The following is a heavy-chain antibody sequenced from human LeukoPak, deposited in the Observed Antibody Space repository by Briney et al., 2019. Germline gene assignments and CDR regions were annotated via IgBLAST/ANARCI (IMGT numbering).Heavy chain of an antibody. CDR1: GGSISNYY. CDR3: AREMIAVAGTYYYYYMDV. J-gene: IGHJ6*03. V-gene: IGHV4-4*07. Sequence: PSETLSLTCTVSGGSISNYYWSWLRQPAGKGLEWIGRIYTSGSTNYNPSLKSQVTISVDTSKNQFSLKLSSVTAADTAVYFCAREMIAVAGTYYYYYMDVWGKGTTVTFSS. D-gene: IGHD6-19*01. CDR2: IYTSGST.